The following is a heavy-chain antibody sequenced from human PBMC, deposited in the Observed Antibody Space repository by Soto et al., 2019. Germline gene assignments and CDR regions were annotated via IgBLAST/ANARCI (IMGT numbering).Heavy chain of an antibody. CDR2: IYYSGIT. CDR1: GGSISSHY. V-gene: IGHV4-59*08. D-gene: IGHD6-13*01. Sequence: QVQLQESGPGLVKPSETLSLTCTVSGGSISSHYWSWIRQPPGRGLEWIGFIYYSGITDSNPSLNXRXSXXLDTSKTQLSLRLSPVTAADTAVYYCARPRGIAPAVWYFDLWGRGTLVTVSS. CDR3: ARPRGIAPAVWYFDL. J-gene: IGHJ2*01.